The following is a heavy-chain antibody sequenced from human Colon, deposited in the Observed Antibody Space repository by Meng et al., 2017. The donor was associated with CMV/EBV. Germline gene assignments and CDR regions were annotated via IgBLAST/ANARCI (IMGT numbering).Heavy chain of an antibody. D-gene: IGHD2-15*01. V-gene: IGHV1-8*01. J-gene: IGHJ5*02. CDR2: MNPNSGNT. Sequence: ASVKVFCKASGYTFTSYDINWVRQATGQGLEWMGWMNPNSGNTGYAQKFQGRVTMTRNTSISTAYMELSSLRSEDTAVYYCARARAAPYNWFDPWGQGTLVTVSS. CDR1: GYTFTSYD. CDR3: ARARAAPYNWFDP.